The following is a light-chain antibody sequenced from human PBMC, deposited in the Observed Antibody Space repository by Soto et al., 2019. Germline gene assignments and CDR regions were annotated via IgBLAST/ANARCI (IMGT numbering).Light chain of an antibody. Sequence: QSALTQPASVYGSPGQSITISCTGTSSDVGAYNYVSWYQHHPGKAPKLMIYDVSNRLSGVSTRFSGSKSGNTASLTISGLQAEDEADYYCSSYTTKSTLVFGGGTKLTVL. CDR3: SSYTTKSTLV. CDR1: SSDVGAYNY. V-gene: IGLV2-14*03. CDR2: DVS. J-gene: IGLJ2*01.